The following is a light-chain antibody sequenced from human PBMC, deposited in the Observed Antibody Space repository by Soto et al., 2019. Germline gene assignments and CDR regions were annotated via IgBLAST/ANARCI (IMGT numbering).Light chain of an antibody. Sequence: DVQMTRSPSTLSASVGDRVTITCRASQSISSWLAWYQQKPGRAPSLLIYAASSLQSGVPSRFSGSGSGTEFTLTISSLQPDDFATYYCKQYSTYPWTFGQGTKGDIK. V-gene: IGKV1-5*01. J-gene: IGKJ1*01. CDR2: AAS. CDR3: KQYSTYPWT. CDR1: QSISSW.